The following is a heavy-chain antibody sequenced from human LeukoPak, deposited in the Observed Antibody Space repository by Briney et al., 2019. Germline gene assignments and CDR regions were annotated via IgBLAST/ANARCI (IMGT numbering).Heavy chain of an antibody. J-gene: IGHJ4*02. CDR2: ISAYNGDT. Sequence: ASVKVSCKASGYTFTSYGISWVRQAPGQGLEWMGWISAYNGDTNYAQKLQGRVTMTTDTSTSTAYMELRSLRSDDTAVYYCATVLRYFDWLLFHPYWGQGTLVTVSS. V-gene: IGHV1-18*01. CDR1: GYTFTSYG. D-gene: IGHD3-9*01. CDR3: ATVLRYFDWLLFHPY.